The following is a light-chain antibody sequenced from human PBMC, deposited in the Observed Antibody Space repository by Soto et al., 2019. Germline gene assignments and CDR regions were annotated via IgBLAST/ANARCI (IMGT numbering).Light chain of an antibody. CDR3: QQDGSSPPPT. CDR1: QSVSSSY. Sequence: EMVLTQSPGTLSLSPGERATLSCRASQSVSSSYLAWYQQKPGQAPRLLIYGASSRATGIPDRFSGSGSGTDFTLTISRLEPEDFAVYYCQQDGSSPPPTFRPGTIVDIK. V-gene: IGKV3-20*01. J-gene: IGKJ3*01. CDR2: GAS.